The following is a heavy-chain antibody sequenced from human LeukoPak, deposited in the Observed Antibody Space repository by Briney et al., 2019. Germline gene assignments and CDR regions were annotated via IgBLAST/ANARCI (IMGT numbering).Heavy chain of an antibody. Sequence: GGSQRLSCAASGFTFSSYALTWVRQAPGKGLEWVSSISDSGDRTHYADSVKGRFTISRVNSQNTLLLQMSNLRTEDTAVYYCANSSLGWGQGTLVTVSS. CDR2: ISDSGDRT. CDR3: ANSSLG. CDR1: GFTFSSYA. V-gene: IGHV3-23*01. J-gene: IGHJ4*02.